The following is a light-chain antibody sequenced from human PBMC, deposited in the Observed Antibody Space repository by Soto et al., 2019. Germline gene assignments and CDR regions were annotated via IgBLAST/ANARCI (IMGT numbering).Light chain of an antibody. CDR2: GAY. CDR3: QRYKNWPPIP. Sequence: EVILTQSPATLSLSPGERATLSCRASQSVDRSLGWYQEKPGQAPRLLIYGAYHRAPGIPARFSGSGSGTDFTLTIDSVEADDFAVFYCQRYKNWPPIPFAQGTRLDIK. CDR1: QSVDRS. V-gene: IGKV3-11*01. J-gene: IGKJ5*01.